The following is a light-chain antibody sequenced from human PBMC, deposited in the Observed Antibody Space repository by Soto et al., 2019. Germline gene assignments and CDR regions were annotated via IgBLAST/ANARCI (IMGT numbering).Light chain of an antibody. Sequence: QSVLTQPPSASGTPGQRVTISCSGSSSNIGNNYLYWYQQLPGTAPKLLIYRDDHRPSGVPDRFSGSKSGTSASLAISGLRSEDEADYYCATWDDGLRVQVFGAGTKVTVL. CDR2: RDD. CDR1: SSNIGNNY. CDR3: ATWDDGLRVQV. J-gene: IGLJ1*01. V-gene: IGLV1-47*01.